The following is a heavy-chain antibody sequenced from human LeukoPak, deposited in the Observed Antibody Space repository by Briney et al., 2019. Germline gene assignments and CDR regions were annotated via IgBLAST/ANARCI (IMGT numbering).Heavy chain of an antibody. CDR3: ARDTSTSRSNWFDP. Sequence: GGSLRLSCAASGFTFSSYSMNWVRQAPGKGLEWVSSISSSSSYIYYADSVKGRFTISRDSAKNSLYLQMNSLRAEDTAVYYCARDTSTSRSNWFDPWGQGTLVTVSS. V-gene: IGHV3-21*01. J-gene: IGHJ5*02. D-gene: IGHD2-2*01. CDR1: GFTFSSYS. CDR2: ISSSSSYI.